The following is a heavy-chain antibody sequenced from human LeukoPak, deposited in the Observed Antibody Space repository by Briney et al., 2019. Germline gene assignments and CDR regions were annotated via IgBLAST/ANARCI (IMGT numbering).Heavy chain of an antibody. J-gene: IGHJ4*02. D-gene: IGHD2-21*01. CDR3: ARDHSLDY. V-gene: IGHV4-39*07. Sequence: TSETLSLTCTVSGGSINSTSNYWGWIRQPPGKGLEWIGSIYYSGSTSYNPSLKSRVTISVDTSKNQFSLKLSSVTAADTAVYYCARDHSLDYWGQGTLVTVSS. CDR1: GGSINSTSNY. CDR2: IYYSGST.